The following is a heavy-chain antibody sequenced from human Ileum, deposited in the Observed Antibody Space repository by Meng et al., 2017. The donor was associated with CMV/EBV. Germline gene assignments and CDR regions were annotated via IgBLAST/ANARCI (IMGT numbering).Heavy chain of an antibody. V-gene: IGHV3-53*01. D-gene: IGHD3-16*01. J-gene: IGHJ4*02. Sequence: GESLKISCAASGFTVSSNYMSWVRQAPGKGLEWVSVIYSGGSTYYADSVKGRFTISRDNSKNTLYLQMNSLRAEDTAVYYCVKGEWGVDYWSQGTLVTVSS. CDR1: GFTVSSNY. CDR2: IYSGGST. CDR3: VKGEWGVDY.